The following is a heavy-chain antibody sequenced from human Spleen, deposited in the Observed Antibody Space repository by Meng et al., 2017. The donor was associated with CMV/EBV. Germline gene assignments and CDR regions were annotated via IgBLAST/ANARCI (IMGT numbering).Heavy chain of an antibody. J-gene: IGHJ4*02. CDR3: ARSYGYGYGQTDY. Sequence: SVKVSCKASGGTFSSYAISWVRQAPGQGLEWMGGIIPIFGTANYAQKFQGRVTITTDESTSTAYMELSSLRSEDTAVYYCARSYGYGYGQTDYWGQGTLVTVSS. CDR1: GGTFSSYA. CDR2: IIPIFGTA. V-gene: IGHV1-69*05. D-gene: IGHD5-18*01.